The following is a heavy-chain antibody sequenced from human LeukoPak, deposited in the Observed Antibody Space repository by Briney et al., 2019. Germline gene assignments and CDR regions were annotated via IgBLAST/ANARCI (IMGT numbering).Heavy chain of an antibody. J-gene: IGHJ5*02. Sequence: PGGSLTLSCGVSGFSLNNFGVHWVRQAPGTGLELVAVIWYDGSYQYYTDSVKGRFAISRDTSKSTVYLQMNSLRADDTAVYYCARDASGLAVRGWIGPWGQGNLVTVSS. CDR2: IWYDGSYQ. D-gene: IGHD3-10*01. V-gene: IGHV3-33*01. CDR1: GFSLNNFG. CDR3: ARDASGLAVRGWIGP.